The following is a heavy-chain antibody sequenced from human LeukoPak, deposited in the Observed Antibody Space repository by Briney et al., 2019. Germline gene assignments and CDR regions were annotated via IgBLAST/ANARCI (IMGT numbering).Heavy chain of an antibody. Sequence: GRSLRLSCAASGFTFSSYAMHWVRQAPGKGLEWVGVISYDGSNKYYADSVKGRFTISRDNSESTLYLQMNSLRAEDTAIYYCARDSNYYGSGSYLDYWGQGTLVTVSS. V-gene: IGHV3-30-3*01. CDR2: ISYDGSNK. D-gene: IGHD3-10*01. J-gene: IGHJ4*02. CDR1: GFTFSSYA. CDR3: ARDSNYYGSGSYLDY.